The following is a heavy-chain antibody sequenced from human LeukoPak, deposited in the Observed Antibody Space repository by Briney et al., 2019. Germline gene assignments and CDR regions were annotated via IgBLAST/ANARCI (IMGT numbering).Heavy chain of an antibody. CDR1: GYTFTSYY. CDR3: ARDRFRQKGWFDP. J-gene: IGHJ5*02. D-gene: IGHD2-21*01. CDR2: INPSGGST. V-gene: IGHV1-46*01. Sequence: ASVKASCKASGYTFTSYYMHWVRQAPGQGLEWMGIINPSGGSTSYAQKFQGRVTMTRDTSTSTVYMELSSLRSEDTAVYYCARDRFRQKGWFDPWGQGTLVTVSS.